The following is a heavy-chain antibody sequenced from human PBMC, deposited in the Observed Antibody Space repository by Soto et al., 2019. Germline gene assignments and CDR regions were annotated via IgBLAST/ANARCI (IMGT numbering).Heavy chain of an antibody. CDR2: MNPNSGNT. J-gene: IGHJ6*03. D-gene: IGHD3-10*01. CDR3: ARGGPLLWFGELLDLNYMXV. Sequence: GAPGKGSRQGSGYTLTSYDINWGRQATGQRVEWMGWMNPNSGNTGYAQKSQGRVTMTRNTSISTAYMELSSLRSEDTAVYYCARGGPLLWFGELLDLNYMXVWGKGTTVXVSS. V-gene: IGHV1-8*01. CDR1: GYTLTSYD.